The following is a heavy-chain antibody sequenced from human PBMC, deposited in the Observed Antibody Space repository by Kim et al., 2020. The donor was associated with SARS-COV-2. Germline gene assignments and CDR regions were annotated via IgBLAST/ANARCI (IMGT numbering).Heavy chain of an antibody. D-gene: IGHD5-18*01. Sequence: NPAHKRRVTVSVDTSKNQCSLKLSSVTAGDTAVYYCARCIPRYKYGLMDGWGEGTTVTVSS. J-gene: IGHJ6*04. CDR3: ARCIPRYKYGLMDG. V-gene: IGHV4-31*02.